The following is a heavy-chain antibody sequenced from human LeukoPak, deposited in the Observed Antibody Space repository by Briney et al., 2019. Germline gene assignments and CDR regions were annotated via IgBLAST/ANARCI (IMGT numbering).Heavy chain of an antibody. CDR3: HSSVAVAGTDAFDN. J-gene: IGHJ3*02. CDR1: GFTFSSYW. V-gene: IGHV3-74*01. Sequence: PGGSLRLSCAASGFTFSSYWMHWVRQAPGKGLVWVSRINSDGSSTSYADSVKGRFTISRDNAKNTLYLQMNSLRAEDTAVYYRHSSVAVAGTDAFDNWGQGTMVTVSS. CDR2: INSDGSST. D-gene: IGHD6-19*01.